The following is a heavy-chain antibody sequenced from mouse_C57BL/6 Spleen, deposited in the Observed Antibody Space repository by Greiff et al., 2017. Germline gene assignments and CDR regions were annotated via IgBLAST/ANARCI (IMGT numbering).Heavy chain of an antibody. CDR1: GYAFSSSW. V-gene: IGHV1-82*01. Sequence: QVQLQQSGPELVKPGASVKISYKASGYAFSSSWMNWVKQRPGKGLEWIGRIYPGDGDTNYNGKFKGKATLTADKSSSTAYMQLSSLTSEDSAVYFCARSRGSTMEYYFDYWGQGTTLTVSS. J-gene: IGHJ2*01. CDR3: ARSRGSTMEYYFDY. D-gene: IGHD2-1*01. CDR2: IYPGDGDT.